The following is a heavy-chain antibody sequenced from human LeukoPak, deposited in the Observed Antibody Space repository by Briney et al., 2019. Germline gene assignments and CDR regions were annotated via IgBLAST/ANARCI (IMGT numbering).Heavy chain of an antibody. Sequence: GGSLRLSCAASGFTFSSCAMHWVRQAPGKGLEWVAVISYDGSNKYYADSVKGRFTISRDNSKNTLYLQMNSLRAEDTAVYYCARGGVIAVAGTVGYWGQGTLVTVSS. CDR2: ISYDGSNK. V-gene: IGHV3-30-3*01. CDR1: GFTFSSCA. J-gene: IGHJ4*02. D-gene: IGHD6-19*01. CDR3: ARGGVIAVAGTVGY.